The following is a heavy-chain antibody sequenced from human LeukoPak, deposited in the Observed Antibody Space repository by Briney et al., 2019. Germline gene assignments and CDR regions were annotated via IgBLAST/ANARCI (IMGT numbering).Heavy chain of an antibody. V-gene: IGHV3-20*04. CDR3: ARDPSLTAARRWFDY. CDR1: GFTFDDYG. D-gene: IGHD6-6*01. CDR2: TNWNGGST. J-gene: IGHJ4*02. Sequence: PGGSLRLSCAASGFTFDDYGMSWVRQAPGKGLEWVSGTNWNGGSTGYADSVKGRFTISRDNAKNSLYLQMNSLSAEDTALYYCARDPSLTAARRWFDYWGQGTLVTVSS.